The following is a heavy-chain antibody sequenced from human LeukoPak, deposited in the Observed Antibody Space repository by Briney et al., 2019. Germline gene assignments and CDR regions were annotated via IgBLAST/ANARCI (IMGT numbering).Heavy chain of an antibody. CDR3: ARELEVMVRVGMDV. CDR2: ISAYNGNT. CDR1: GYTFTSYG. Sequence: ASVKVSCKASGYTFTSYGISWVRQAPGQGLEWMGWISAYNGNTNYAQKLQGRVTMTTDTSTSTAYMELRSLGSDDTAVYYCARELEVMVRVGMDVWGQGTTVTVSS. D-gene: IGHD3-10*01. V-gene: IGHV1-18*01. J-gene: IGHJ6*02.